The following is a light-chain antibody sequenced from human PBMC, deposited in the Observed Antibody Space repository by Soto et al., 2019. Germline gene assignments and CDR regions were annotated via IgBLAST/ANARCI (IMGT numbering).Light chain of an antibody. CDR1: QSISSY. CDR3: QQYDNLPT. J-gene: IGKJ5*01. V-gene: IGKV1-33*01. CDR2: AAS. Sequence: DIQMTQSPSSLSASVGDRVTITCRASQSISSYLNWYQQKPGKAPKLLIYAASSLQSGVPSRFSGSGSGTDFTFTISSLQPEDIATYYCQQYDNLPTFGQGRRLEIK.